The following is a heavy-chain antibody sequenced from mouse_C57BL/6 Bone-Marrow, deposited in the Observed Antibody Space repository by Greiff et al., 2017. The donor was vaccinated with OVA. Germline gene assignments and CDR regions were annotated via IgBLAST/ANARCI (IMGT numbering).Heavy chain of an antibody. CDR1: GFNIKDDY. D-gene: IGHD2-5*01. Sequence: LVESGAELVRPGASVKLSCTASGFNIKDDYMHWVKQRPEQGLEWIGWIDPENGDTEYASKFQGKATITADTSSNTAYLQLSSLTSEDTAVYYCTLAYYSNSWFAYWGQGTLVTVSA. V-gene: IGHV14-4*01. CDR2: IDPENGDT. CDR3: TLAYYSNSWFAY. J-gene: IGHJ3*01.